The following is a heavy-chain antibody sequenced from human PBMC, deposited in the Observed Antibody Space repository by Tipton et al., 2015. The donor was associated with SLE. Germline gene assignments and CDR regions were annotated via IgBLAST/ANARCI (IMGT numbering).Heavy chain of an antibody. CDR1: GASISSHY. J-gene: IGHJ3*02. CDR3: ARASASYSYGHDAFDI. D-gene: IGHD5-18*01. CDR2: IYYSGST. Sequence: TLSLTCTVSGASISSHYWSWIRQPPGKGLEWIGYIYYSGSTNYNPSLKSRVTISVDASKNQFSLKLSSVTAADTAVYYCARASASYSYGHDAFDIWGQGTMVTVSS. V-gene: IGHV4-59*11.